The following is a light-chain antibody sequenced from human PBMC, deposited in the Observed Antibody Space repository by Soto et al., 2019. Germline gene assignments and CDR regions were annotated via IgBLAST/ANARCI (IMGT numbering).Light chain of an antibody. Sequence: EIVMTQSPATLSVSPGERATLSCRASQSVSSNLAWYQQKPGQAPRLLIHGASTGATGIPVRFSGSGSGTEFTLTNSSLQSEDFAVYYCQQYNNWPPTVGQGTKVEI. V-gene: IGKV3-15*01. CDR2: GAS. J-gene: IGKJ1*01. CDR3: QQYNNWPPT. CDR1: QSVSSN.